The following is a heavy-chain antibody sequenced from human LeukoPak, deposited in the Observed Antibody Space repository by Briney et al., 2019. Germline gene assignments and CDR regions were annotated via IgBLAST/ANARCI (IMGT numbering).Heavy chain of an antibody. Sequence: SETLSLTCAVYGGSFSGYYWSWIRQPPGKGLEWVGEINHSGSTNYNPSLKSRVTISVDTSKNQFSLQLNSVTPEDTAVYYCARGGFEYSSSFFDYWGQGTLVTVSS. V-gene: IGHV4-34*01. D-gene: IGHD6-6*01. J-gene: IGHJ4*02. CDR2: INHSGST. CDR1: GGSFSGYY. CDR3: ARGGFEYSSSFFDY.